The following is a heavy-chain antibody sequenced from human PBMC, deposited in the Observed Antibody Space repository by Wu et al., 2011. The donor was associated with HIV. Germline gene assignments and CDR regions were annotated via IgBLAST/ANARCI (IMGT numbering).Heavy chain of an antibody. Sequence: QVQLVQSGAEVKEPGASVKVSCKVSGNSLNDLSFHWVRHAPGKGLEWMGGLHPLNGEAMYAQNLRGRITVSEDTSTDTVYMELSSLRSEDTAVYYCAREWRPQNVAAAATCDYWGQGTLGHRLL. J-gene: IGHJ4*02. CDR1: GNSLNDLS. D-gene: IGHD6-13*01. V-gene: IGHV1-24*01. CDR3: AREWRPQNVAAAATCDY. CDR2: LHPLNGEA.